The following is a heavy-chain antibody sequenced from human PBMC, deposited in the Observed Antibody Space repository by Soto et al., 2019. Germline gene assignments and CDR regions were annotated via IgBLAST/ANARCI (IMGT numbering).Heavy chain of an antibody. V-gene: IGHV1-69*01. CDR1: GDTFSAYS. Sequence: QVQLVQSGAKVKKPGSSVRVSCKASGDTFSAYSTVWVRQAPGQGLEWMGGIVPIFGSTTYAPKFQGRVTISADESSRTVYVELTGLRSEDTAVYYCARERVAGRPYFDWWGQGTLVTVSS. J-gene: IGHJ4*02. CDR3: ARERVAGRPYFDW. CDR2: IVPIFGST. D-gene: IGHD6-19*01.